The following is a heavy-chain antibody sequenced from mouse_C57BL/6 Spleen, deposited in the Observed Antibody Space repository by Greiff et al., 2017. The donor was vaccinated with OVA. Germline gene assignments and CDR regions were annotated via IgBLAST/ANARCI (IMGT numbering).Heavy chain of an antibody. Sequence: EVQLVESGGGLVKPGGSLKLSCAASGFTFSSYAMSWVRQTPEKRLEWVATISDGGSYTYYPDNVKGRFTISRDNAKNNLYLQMSHLKSEDTAMYYCARDRSACDYWGQGTTLTVSS. J-gene: IGHJ2*01. V-gene: IGHV5-4*01. CDR1: GFTFSSYA. CDR2: ISDGGSYT. D-gene: IGHD6-1*01. CDR3: ARDRSACDY.